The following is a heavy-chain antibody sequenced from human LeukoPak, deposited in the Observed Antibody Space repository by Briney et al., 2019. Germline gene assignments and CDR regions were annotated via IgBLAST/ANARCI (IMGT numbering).Heavy chain of an antibody. CDR2: ISGSGGST. D-gene: IGHD3-3*01. J-gene: IGHJ4*02. Sequence: PGGSLRLSCAASGFTFSSDAMSWVRQAPGKGLEWVSAISGSGGSTYYADSVKGRFTISRDNAKNSLYLQMNSLRAEDTAVYYCASAQYYDFWSGYYTEEAFDYWGQGTLVTVSS. CDR1: GFTFSSDA. V-gene: IGHV3-23*01. CDR3: ASAQYYDFWSGYYTEEAFDY.